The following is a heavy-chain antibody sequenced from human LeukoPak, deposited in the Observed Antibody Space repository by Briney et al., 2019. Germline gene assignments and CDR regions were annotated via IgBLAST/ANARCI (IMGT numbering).Heavy chain of an antibody. D-gene: IGHD3-10*01. CDR3: ARGRYYYGSGSYTDYFDY. CDR1: GFTFSSYG. J-gene: IGHJ4*02. V-gene: IGHV3-48*02. Sequence: GGSLRLSCAASGFTFSSYGMHWVRQAPGKGLEWVSYISSSSSAIYYADSMKGRFTLSRDNAKNSLYLQMNSLRDEDTAVYYCARGRYYYGSGSYTDYFDYWGQGTLVTASS. CDR2: ISSSSSAI.